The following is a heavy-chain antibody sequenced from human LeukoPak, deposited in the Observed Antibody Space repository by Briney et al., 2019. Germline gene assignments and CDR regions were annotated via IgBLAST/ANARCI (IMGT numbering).Heavy chain of an antibody. CDR2: IYHSGST. Sequence: PSETLSLTCAVSGGSISSSNWWSWVRQPPGKGLEWIGEIYHSGSTNYNPSLKSRVTISVDKSKNQFSLKLSSVTAADTAVYYCARASTPAVPGESAYFDYWGQGTLVTVSS. D-gene: IGHD3-10*01. CDR3: ARASTPAVPGESAYFDY. CDR1: GGSISSSNW. J-gene: IGHJ4*02. V-gene: IGHV4-4*02.